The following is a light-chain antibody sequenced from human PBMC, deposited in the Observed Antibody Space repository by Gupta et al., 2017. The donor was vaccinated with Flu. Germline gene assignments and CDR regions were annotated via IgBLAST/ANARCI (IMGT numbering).Light chain of an antibody. CDR2: GAS. Sequence: ERTTLTCSASQSISNNLAWYQQRPGRAPRPVIYGASTRAPGIPARFSGSGSGTEFTLTISSLRSEDVAVYYCQQYDNWPPETFGQGTTVEIK. V-gene: IGKV3-15*01. CDR3: QQYDNWPPET. CDR1: QSISNN. J-gene: IGKJ1*01.